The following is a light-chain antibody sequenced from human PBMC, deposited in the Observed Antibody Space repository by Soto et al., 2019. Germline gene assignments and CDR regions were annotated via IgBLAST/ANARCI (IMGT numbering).Light chain of an antibody. CDR1: QSIRNY. CDR2: AAF. Sequence: DIQMTQSPSSLSASVGDRVTITCRASQSIRNYLNWYQQKPGKAPKLLIYAAFSLQSGVPSRFSGSGSGTDFTLTINSLQHEDFATYYCQQSYSDPWTFGQGTKVEIK. J-gene: IGKJ1*01. V-gene: IGKV1-39*01. CDR3: QQSYSDPWT.